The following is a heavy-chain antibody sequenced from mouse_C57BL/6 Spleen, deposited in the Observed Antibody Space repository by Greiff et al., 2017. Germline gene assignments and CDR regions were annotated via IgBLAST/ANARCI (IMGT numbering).Heavy chain of an antibody. CDR1: GYTFTSSG. CDR2: IYPRSGNT. V-gene: IGHV1-81*01. Sequence: QVQLQQSGAELARPGASVKLSCKASGYTFTSSGISWVKQRTGQGLEWIGEIYPRSGNTYYNEKFKGKATLTADKSSSTAYLELRSLTSEDSAVYFCARSGDYYGSLDDRGQGTTLTVSS. J-gene: IGHJ2*01. CDR3: ARSGDYYGSLDD. D-gene: IGHD1-1*01.